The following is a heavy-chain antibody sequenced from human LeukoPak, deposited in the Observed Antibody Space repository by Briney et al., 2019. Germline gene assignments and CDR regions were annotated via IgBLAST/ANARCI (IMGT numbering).Heavy chain of an antibody. V-gene: IGHV3-48*04. CDR1: GFTFSSYS. D-gene: IGHD3-3*01. CDR2: ISSSSSTI. J-gene: IGHJ4*02. Sequence: GGSLRLSCAASGFTFSSYSMNWVRQAPGKGLEWVSYISSSSSTIYYADSVKGRFTISRDNAKNSLYLQMNSLRAEDTAVYYCAKVVHGPRGSGYYPFDYWGQGTLVTVSS. CDR3: AKVVHGPRGSGYYPFDY.